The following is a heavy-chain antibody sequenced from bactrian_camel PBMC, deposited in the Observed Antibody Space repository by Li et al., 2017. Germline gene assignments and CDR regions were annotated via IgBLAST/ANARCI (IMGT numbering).Heavy chain of an antibody. D-gene: IGHD6*01. CDR1: RNSKRRHC. Sequence: VQLVESGGGSAQAGGSLRVSCSASRNSKRRHCMGWFRQPIGQEREGVAAIYTGGGSTWYADSVKGRFTISNDNTKNMLYLSMNSLKSEDTGLYYCAKQSYGGEFLPPPLSRANDYKYWGQGTQVTVS. CDR2: IYTGGGST. CDR3: AKQSYGGEFLPPPLSRANDYKY. V-gene: IGHV3S1*01. J-gene: IGHJ4*01.